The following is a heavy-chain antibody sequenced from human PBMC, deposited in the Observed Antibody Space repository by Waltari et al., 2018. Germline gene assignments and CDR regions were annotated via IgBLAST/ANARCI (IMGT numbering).Heavy chain of an antibody. CDR3: AKAPRGSYWTFDY. CDR2: IRYDGSNK. D-gene: IGHD1-26*01. V-gene: IGHV3-30*02. CDR1: RFTYESYG. J-gene: IGHJ4*02. Sequence: QVQRGESGGGVVQHGETMRLSCAEGRFTYESYGGQWGREAPGKGLEWVAFIRYDGSNKYYADSVKGRFTISRDNSKNTLYLQMNSLRAEDTAVYYCAKAPRGSYWTFDYWGQGTLVTVSS.